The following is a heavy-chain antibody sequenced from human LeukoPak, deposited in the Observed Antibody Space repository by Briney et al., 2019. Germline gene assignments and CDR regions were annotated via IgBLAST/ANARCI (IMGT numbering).Heavy chain of an antibody. CDR1: GFTFSSYS. V-gene: IGHV3-21*01. J-gene: IGHJ4*02. Sequence: PGGSLRLSCAASGFTFSSYSMNWVRQAPGKGLEWVSSISSSSSYIYYADSVKGRFTISRDNAKNSLFLQINSLRAEDTAVYYCARGGGRTPDYWGQGTLVTVSS. CDR2: ISSSSSYI. D-gene: IGHD1-26*01. CDR3: ARGGGRTPDY.